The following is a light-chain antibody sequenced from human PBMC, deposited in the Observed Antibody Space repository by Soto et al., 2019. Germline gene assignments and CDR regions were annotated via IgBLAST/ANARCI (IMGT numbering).Light chain of an antibody. CDR1: SSNIGAGYD. CDR3: QSYDSSLSGSSV. J-gene: IGLJ1*01. V-gene: IGLV1-40*01. CDR2: GNS. Sequence: QSALTQPPSVSEAPGQRVTISCTGSSSNIGAGYDVHWYQQLPGTAPKLLIYGNSNRPSGVPDRFSGSKSGTSASLAITGLQAEDEADYYCQSYDSSLSGSSVFGTGTRSPS.